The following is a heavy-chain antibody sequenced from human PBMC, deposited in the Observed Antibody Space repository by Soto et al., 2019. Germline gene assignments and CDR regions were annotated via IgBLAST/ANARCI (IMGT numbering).Heavy chain of an antibody. CDR3: ARAHYGPSGYYFDS. Sequence: QVQLQESGSGLVKPSQTLSLTCTVSGESISSGGYSWSWIRQPPQKGLEWIGYIYHTGSTSYSPSLKSRVTISVDKSKNQFSLILNSVTAADTAIYYCARAHYGPSGYYFDSWGQGTLFTVSS. V-gene: IGHV4-30-2*01. D-gene: IGHD3-22*01. CDR1: GESISSGGYS. CDR2: IYHTGST. J-gene: IGHJ4*02.